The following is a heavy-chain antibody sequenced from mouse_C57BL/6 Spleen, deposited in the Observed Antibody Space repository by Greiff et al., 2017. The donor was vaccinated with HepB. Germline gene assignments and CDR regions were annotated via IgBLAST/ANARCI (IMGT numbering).Heavy chain of an antibody. CDR1: GYTFTDYY. V-gene: IGHV1-26*01. Sequence: EVQLQQSGPELVKPGASVKISCKASGYTFTDYYMNWVKQSHGKSLEWIGDINPNNGGTSYNQKFKGKATLTVDKSSSTAYMELRSLTSEDSAVYYCARWGLLQTFDYWGQGTTLTVSS. J-gene: IGHJ2*01. CDR2: INPNNGGT. D-gene: IGHD2-3*01. CDR3: ARWGLLQTFDY.